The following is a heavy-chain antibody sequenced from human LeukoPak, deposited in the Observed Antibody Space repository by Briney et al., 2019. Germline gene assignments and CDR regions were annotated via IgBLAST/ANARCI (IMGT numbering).Heavy chain of an antibody. Sequence: PSETLPLTCSVTSGSISNYYWSWIRQPPGKGLAWIGYIYYSGSTKYNPSLKSRLTISVDMSKNQFSLRLTSVTAADTALYYCTRVDRHGYSDYWGQGTLVTVSS. CDR2: IYYSGST. J-gene: IGHJ4*02. D-gene: IGHD5-24*01. CDR3: TRVDRHGYSDY. CDR1: SGSISNYY. V-gene: IGHV4-59*01.